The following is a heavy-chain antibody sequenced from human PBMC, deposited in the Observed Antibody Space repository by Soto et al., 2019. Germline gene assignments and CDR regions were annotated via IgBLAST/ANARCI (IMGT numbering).Heavy chain of an antibody. CDR1: GYTFTSYG. J-gene: IGHJ4*02. V-gene: IGHV1-18*01. D-gene: IGHD3-16*01. Sequence: QVQLVQSGAEVKKPGASVKVSCKASGYTFTSYGISWLRQAPGQWLEWMGWINAYNGNTNYAQNLQGRLTMTTDTTTSTAYMELRSLRSEDPAVYYCARDWFGVDYWGQGTLVTVSS. CDR2: INAYNGNT. CDR3: ARDWFGVDY.